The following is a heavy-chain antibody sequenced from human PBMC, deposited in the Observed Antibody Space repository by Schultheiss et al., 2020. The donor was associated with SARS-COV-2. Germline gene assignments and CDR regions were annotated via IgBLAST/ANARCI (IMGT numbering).Heavy chain of an antibody. Sequence: ASVKVSCKASGYTFTGYYMHWVRQAPGQGLEWMGWINPNSGGTNYAQKFQGWVTMTRDTSISTAYMELSRLRSDDTAVYYCAREAPIWCSGGSCYSNYAYYYCGMDVWGQGTTVTVSS. V-gene: IGHV1-2*04. CDR2: INPNSGGT. J-gene: IGHJ6*02. D-gene: IGHD2-15*01. CDR3: AREAPIWCSGGSCYSNYAYYYCGMDV. CDR1: GYTFTGYY.